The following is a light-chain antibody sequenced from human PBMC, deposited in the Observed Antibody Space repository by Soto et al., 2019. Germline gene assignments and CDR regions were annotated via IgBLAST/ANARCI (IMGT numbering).Light chain of an antibody. CDR1: QSVSSY. J-gene: IGKJ1*01. CDR2: DAS. V-gene: IGKV3-11*01. CDR3: HQRSNWPPT. Sequence: EIVLTHSPATLSLSPGERATLSCRASQSVSSYLAWYQQKPGQAPRLLIYDASNRATGIPARFSGSGSGTDFTVTISGLEPEDFALYYCHQRSNWPPTFGQGTKVEI.